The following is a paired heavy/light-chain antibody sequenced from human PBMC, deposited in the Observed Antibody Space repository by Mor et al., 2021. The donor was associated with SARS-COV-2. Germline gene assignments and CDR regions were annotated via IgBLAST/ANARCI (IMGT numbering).Light chain of an antibody. CDR3: GTWDSSLSDWV. Sequence: QSVLTQPPSVSAAPGQKVTISCSGNSSNIGKNYVSWYQQPPGTAPKLLIYDDNKRPSGIPDRFSGSKSGTSATLGITGLQTGDEADYYCGTWDSSLSDWVFGGGTKLTVL. CDR1: SSNIGKNY. CDR2: DDN. J-gene: IGLJ3*02. V-gene: IGLV1-51*01.
Heavy chain of an antibody. CDR1: GYSFTNYW. Sequence: EVQLVQSGAEVRKPGESLMISCKGSGYSFTNYWIGWVRQMPGKGLEWMGIIYPSDSDTRYSPSFQGQVTISADKSISTAYLQWSSLKASDTAMYYCTKVSARSLGSRNYCPNWFDPWGQGTLVTVSS. CDR2: IYPSDSDT. J-gene: IGHJ5*02. D-gene: IGHD3-10*01. V-gene: IGHV5-51*03. CDR3: TKVSARSLGSRNYCPNWFDP.